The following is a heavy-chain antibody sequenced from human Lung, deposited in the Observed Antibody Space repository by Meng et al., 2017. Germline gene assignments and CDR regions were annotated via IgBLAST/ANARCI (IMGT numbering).Heavy chain of an antibody. D-gene: IGHD6-19*01. J-gene: IGHJ4*02. V-gene: IGHV4-34*02. Sequence: QVQLQQGGAGLLKPSEPLSPPCAVYGGSFSGYYWSWIRQPPGKGLEWIGEIIDSGSTNYNPSLKSRVTISVDTSKNQFSLRVTSVTAADRAVYYCVRRTYSSGWYFDYWGQGTLVTVSS. CDR2: IIDSGST. CDR3: VRRTYSSGWYFDY. CDR1: GGSFSGYY.